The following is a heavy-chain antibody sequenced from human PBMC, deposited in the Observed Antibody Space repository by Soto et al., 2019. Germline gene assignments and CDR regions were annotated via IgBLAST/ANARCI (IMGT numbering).Heavy chain of an antibody. J-gene: IGHJ6*02. D-gene: IGHD1-26*01. CDR3: SKGGAIVTAGSRVYLCSAMDV. Sequence: GASVKVSCKASGYTFTGYYVHWVRQAPAQGLEWMGWINPNSGDTYLAQRLQGRVTMNRDTSIGTAYMELRGLTSDDTAEYYCSKGGAIVTAGSRVYLCSAMDVWGQGTTVTVSS. CDR2: INPNSGDT. V-gene: IGHV1-2*02. CDR1: GYTFTGYY.